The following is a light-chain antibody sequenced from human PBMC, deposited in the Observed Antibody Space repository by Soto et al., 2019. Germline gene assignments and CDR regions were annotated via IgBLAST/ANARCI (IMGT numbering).Light chain of an antibody. CDR2: GAS. CDR3: QQYDNWPHT. V-gene: IGKV3-15*01. Sequence: EMVMTQSPATLSVSPGERATLSCRASQNLSRNLAWYQQQPGQAPRLLIYGASTRATGIPARFSGSGSGTDFPLTLSSLQSGDFAVYYCQQYDNWPHTFGQGTKLEIK. J-gene: IGKJ2*01. CDR1: QNLSRN.